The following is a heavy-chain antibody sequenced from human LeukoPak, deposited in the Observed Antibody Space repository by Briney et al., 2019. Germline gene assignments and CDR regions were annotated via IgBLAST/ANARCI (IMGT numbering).Heavy chain of an antibody. CDR3: ARGRTYRSSSWFDP. V-gene: IGHV4-59*01. CDR2: ISYSGNT. CDR1: GGSISNYN. J-gene: IGHJ5*02. Sequence: PSETLSLTCTVSGGSISNYNWSWIRQPPGKGLEWIGYISYSGNTNYNPSLKSRVTISVDTSKNQFSLKLSSVTAADTAVYYCARGRTYRSSSWFDPWGQGTLVTVSS. D-gene: IGHD6-6*01.